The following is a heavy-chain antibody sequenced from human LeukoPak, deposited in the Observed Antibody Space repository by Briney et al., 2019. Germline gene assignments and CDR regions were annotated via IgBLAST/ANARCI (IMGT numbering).Heavy chain of an antibody. CDR1: GGTFSSYA. J-gene: IGHJ5*02. Sequence: GSSVKVSCKASGGTFSSYAISWVRQAPGQGLEWMGGIIPIFGTANYAQKFQGRVTITADESTSTAYMELSSLRSEGTAVYYCAPVMYYYDSSGYESGNWFDPWGQGTLVTVSS. CDR2: IIPIFGTA. CDR3: APVMYYYDSSGYESGNWFDP. D-gene: IGHD3-22*01. V-gene: IGHV1-69*01.